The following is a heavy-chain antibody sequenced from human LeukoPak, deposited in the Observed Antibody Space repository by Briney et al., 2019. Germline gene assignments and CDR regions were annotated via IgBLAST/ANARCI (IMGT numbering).Heavy chain of an antibody. D-gene: IGHD4-23*01. CDR2: IHYSGNP. Sequence: PSETLSLTCSVSGGSISSDSYDWGWIRQAPDKGLEWIANIHYSGNPYYNPPLKSRVTISVDTSKNQFSLKLSSLTAADTAVYFCARGTVQGYGDNSDFAYWGQGLLVTVSS. V-gene: IGHV4-39*07. CDR3: ARGTVQGYGDNSDFAY. CDR1: GGSISSDSYD. J-gene: IGHJ4*02.